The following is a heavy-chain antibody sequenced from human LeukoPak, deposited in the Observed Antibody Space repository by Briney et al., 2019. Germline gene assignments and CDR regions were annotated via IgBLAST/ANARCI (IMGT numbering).Heavy chain of an antibody. CDR3: AKDQRFGELFLNFDY. V-gene: IGHV3-23*01. CDR2: ISGSGGST. CDR1: GFTFSSYA. J-gene: IGHJ4*02. D-gene: IGHD3-10*01. Sequence: PGGSLRLSCAASGFTFSSYAMSWVRQAPGKGLEWVSAISGSGGSTYYADSVKGRFTISRDNSKNTLYLQMNSLRAEDTAVYYCAKDQRFGELFLNFDYWGQGTLVTGSS.